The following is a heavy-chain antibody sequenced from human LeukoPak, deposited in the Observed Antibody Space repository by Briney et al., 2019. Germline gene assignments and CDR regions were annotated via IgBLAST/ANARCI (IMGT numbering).Heavy chain of an antibody. CDR3: ARDEAYPGGFLDL. CDR1: GLTFSAYG. V-gene: IGHV3-30*03. CDR2: IYYSESKK. Sequence: GGSLTLSCAASGLTFSAYGMHWVRQAPGKGLEWVAVIYYSESKKRYVAPGKGRFTTSRDNSKNTMYLQMNSLRAEDTAVYYCARDEAYPGGFLDLWGRGTLVTVSS. D-gene: IGHD2-8*02. J-gene: IGHJ2*01.